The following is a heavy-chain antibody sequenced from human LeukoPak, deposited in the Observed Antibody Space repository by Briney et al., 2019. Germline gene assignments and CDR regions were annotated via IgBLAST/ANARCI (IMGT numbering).Heavy chain of an antibody. CDR2: ISGSGGST. CDR1: GFTFSSYA. D-gene: IGHD3-10*01. Sequence: GGSLTLSCAASGFTFSSYAMSWVRQAPGKGLEWVSAISGSGGSTYYADSVKGRFTISRDNSKNTLYLQMNSLRAEDTAVYYCAKDPSGSGSFDYWGQGTLVTVSS. V-gene: IGHV3-23*01. J-gene: IGHJ4*02. CDR3: AKDPSGSGSFDY.